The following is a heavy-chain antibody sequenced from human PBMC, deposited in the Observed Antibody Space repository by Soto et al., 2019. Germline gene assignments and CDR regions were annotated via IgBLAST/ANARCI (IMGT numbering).Heavy chain of an antibody. Sequence: QVQLVQSGAEVKKPGSSVKVSCKASGGTFSSYAISWVRQAPGQGLEWMGGIIPIFGTANYAQKFQGRVTXTXDESTGTAYMELGSLRSEDTAVYYCARLYQQLALDYWGQGTLVTVSS. CDR3: ARLYQQLALDY. J-gene: IGHJ4*02. D-gene: IGHD6-13*01. CDR2: IIPIFGTA. V-gene: IGHV1-69*12. CDR1: GGTFSSYA.